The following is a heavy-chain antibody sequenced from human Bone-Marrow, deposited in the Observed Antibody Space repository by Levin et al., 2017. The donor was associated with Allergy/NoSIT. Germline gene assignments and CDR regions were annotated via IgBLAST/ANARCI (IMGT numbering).Heavy chain of an antibody. Sequence: SQTLSLTCAVYGGSFSGYYWTWIRQPPGQGLEWIGEINHSGGTNYNPSLKSRVTISVDTSKNQFSLKLSSVTAADTAVYYCARGLRRSYYDPGRYTGGPRTWGQGTLVTVSS. CDR3: ARGLRRSYYDPGRYTGGPRT. CDR1: GGSFSGYY. D-gene: IGHD3-16*02. V-gene: IGHV4-34*01. J-gene: IGHJ5*02. CDR2: INHSGGT.